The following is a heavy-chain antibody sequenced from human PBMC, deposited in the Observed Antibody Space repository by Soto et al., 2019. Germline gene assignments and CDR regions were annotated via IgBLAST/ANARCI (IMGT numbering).Heavy chain of an antibody. V-gene: IGHV1-2*02. Sequence: ASVKCYVNASGYTFTGDYMHWVRQAPGQVLDCMGWINPNSGGTNYAKNFQGRVTMTRETSISTAYVELSRLRCDDTAVYYRATYDYSGVSGCSDAAFYIWGQGTMVNVSS. J-gene: IGHJ3*02. CDR1: GYTFTGDY. CDR3: ATYDYSGVSGCSDAAFYI. D-gene: IGHD4-4*01. CDR2: INPNSGGT.